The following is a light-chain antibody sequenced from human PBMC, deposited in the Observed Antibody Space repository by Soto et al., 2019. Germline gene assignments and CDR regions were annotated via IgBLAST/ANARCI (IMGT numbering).Light chain of an antibody. CDR2: DAS. CDR3: QQDGSSPYT. CDR1: QSVSSSY. J-gene: IGKJ2*01. Sequence: EIVLTQSPATLSLSPGERATLSCGASQSVSSSYLAWYQQKPGLAPRLLIYDASSRATAIPDRFSGSGSGTDFTLTISRLEPEDVAVYYCQQDGSSPYTFGQGTKLEIK. V-gene: IGKV3D-20*01.